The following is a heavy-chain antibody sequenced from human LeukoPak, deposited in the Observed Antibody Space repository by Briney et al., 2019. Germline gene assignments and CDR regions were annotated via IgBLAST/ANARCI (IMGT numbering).Heavy chain of an antibody. V-gene: IGHV3-7*01. Sequence: HPGGSLRLSCAASGFTFSSYWMSWVRQAPGKGLEWVANIKQDGSEKYYVDSVKGRFTISRDNAKNSLYLQMNSLRAEDTAVYYCARQYSSSWYVSNWFDPWGQGTLVTVSS. D-gene: IGHD6-13*01. CDR3: ARQYSSSWYVSNWFDP. CDR2: IKQDGSEK. J-gene: IGHJ5*02. CDR1: GFTFSSYW.